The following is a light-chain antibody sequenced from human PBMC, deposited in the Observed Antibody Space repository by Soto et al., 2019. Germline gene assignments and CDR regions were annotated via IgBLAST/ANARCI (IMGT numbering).Light chain of an antibody. CDR3: QQYNNWPYT. Sequence: EIVMTQSPATLSVSPGERATLFCRASQSVNSFLVWYQQKPGQAPRLLIFDASTRATGIPARFSGSGSGTEFTLTISSLQSEDFGVYYCQQYNNWPYTFGQGTKLEIK. CDR2: DAS. CDR1: QSVNSF. V-gene: IGKV3-15*01. J-gene: IGKJ2*01.